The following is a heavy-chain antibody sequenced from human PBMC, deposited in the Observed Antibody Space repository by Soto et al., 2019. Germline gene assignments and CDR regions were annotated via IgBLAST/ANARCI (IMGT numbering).Heavy chain of an antibody. V-gene: IGHV4-30-4*01. D-gene: IGHD5-12*01. CDR2: IYYSGST. CDR1: GGSISSGDYY. Sequence: SETLSLTCTVSGGSISSGDYYWSWIRQPPGKGLEWIGYIYYSGSTYYNPSLKSRVTISVDTSKNQFSLKLSSVTAADTAVYYCARDFGSGYGLDYWGQGTLVTVSS. CDR3: ARDFGSGYGLDY. J-gene: IGHJ4*02.